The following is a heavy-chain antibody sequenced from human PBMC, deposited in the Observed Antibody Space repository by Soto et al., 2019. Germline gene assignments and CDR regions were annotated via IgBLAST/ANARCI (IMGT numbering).Heavy chain of an antibody. V-gene: IGHV1-8*01. Sequence: GASVKVSCKASGYTFTSYDINWVRQATGQGLEWMGWMNPNSGNTGYAQKFQGRVTMTRNTSISTAYMELSSLRSEDTAVYYCARAVPISRGGYYYYQMDGWGEGTTVTVSS. D-gene: IGHD1-20*01. J-gene: IGHJ6*03. CDR1: GYTFTSYD. CDR3: ARAVPISRGGYYYYQMDG. CDR2: MNPNSGNT.